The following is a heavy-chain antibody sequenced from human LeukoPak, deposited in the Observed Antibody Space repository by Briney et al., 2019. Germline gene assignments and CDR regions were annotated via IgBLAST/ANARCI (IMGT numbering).Heavy chain of an antibody. V-gene: IGHV4-4*07. Sequence: SETLSLTCTVSGGSISGDYWSWIRQPGGKGLEWIGRINTSGNNNYNPSLKSRVTMPVDTSKNQFSLKLSSVTAADTAVYYCARGWGYMDVWGKGTTVTVSS. D-gene: IGHD1-26*01. CDR1: GGSISGDY. J-gene: IGHJ6*03. CDR3: ARGWGYMDV. CDR2: INTSGNN.